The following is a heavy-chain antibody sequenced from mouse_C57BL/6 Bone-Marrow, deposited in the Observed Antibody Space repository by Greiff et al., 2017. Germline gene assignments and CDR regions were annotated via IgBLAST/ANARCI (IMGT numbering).Heavy chain of an antibody. CDR2: IHPSDSAT. D-gene: IGHD1-1*01. CDR1: GYTFTSYW. J-gene: IGHJ2*01. V-gene: IGHV1-74*01. CDR3: AIGVIAVLLRGY. Sequence: QVQLQQPGAELVKPGASVKVSCKASGYTFTSYWMHWVKQRPGQGLEWIGRIHPSDSATNYNQKFKGKATLTVDKSSSTAYIQRSSLTSEDSAVYYCAIGVIAVLLRGYWGQGNTLTVSS.